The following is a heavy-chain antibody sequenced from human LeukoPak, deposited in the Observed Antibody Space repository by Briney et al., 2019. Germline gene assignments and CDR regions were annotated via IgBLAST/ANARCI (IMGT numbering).Heavy chain of an antibody. CDR1: GYTFTGYF. D-gene: IGHD3-9*01. CDR3: ARGFDWLEYYFDY. J-gene: IGHJ4*02. CDR2: INPDSGDT. Sequence: AAVKVSCKASGYTFTGYFIHGVRQAPGQGGEWMGWINPDSGDTNSAQKFQGRVTMTTDTSISTAYMELSRLRSDDTAVYYCARGFDWLEYYFDYWGQGTLVTVSS. V-gene: IGHV1-2*02.